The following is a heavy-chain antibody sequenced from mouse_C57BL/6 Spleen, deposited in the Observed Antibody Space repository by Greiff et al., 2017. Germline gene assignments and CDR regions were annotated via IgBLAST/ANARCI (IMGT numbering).Heavy chain of an antibody. CDR2: IYPGSGST. V-gene: IGHV1-55*01. J-gene: IGHJ3*01. Sequence: QVQLQQPGAELVKPGASVKMSCKASGYTFTSYWINWVKQRPGQGLEWIGDIYPGSGSTNYNEKFKSKATLTVDTSSSTAYMQLSSLTSDDSAVYYCARYGDYDTFAYWGQGTLVTVSA. D-gene: IGHD2-4*01. CDR3: ARYGDYDTFAY. CDR1: GYTFTSYW.